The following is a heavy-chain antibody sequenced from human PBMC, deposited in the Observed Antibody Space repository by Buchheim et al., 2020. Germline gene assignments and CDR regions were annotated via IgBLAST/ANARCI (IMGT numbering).Heavy chain of an antibody. V-gene: IGHV3-30*18. Sequence: QVQLVESGGGVVQPGRSLRLSCAASGFTFSSYGMHWVRQAPGKGLEWVAGISYDGSNKYYADSVKGRFTISRDNSKNTLYLQMNSLRAEDTAVYYCAKNHYYHYYGSVSYLSPWGQGTL. CDR3: AKNHYYHYYGSVSYLSP. CDR1: GFTFSSYG. J-gene: IGHJ5*02. D-gene: IGHD3-10*01. CDR2: ISYDGSNK.